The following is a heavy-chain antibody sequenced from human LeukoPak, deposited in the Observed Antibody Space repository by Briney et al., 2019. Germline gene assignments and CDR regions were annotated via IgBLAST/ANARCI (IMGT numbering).Heavy chain of an antibody. CDR2: IYPRDGST. Sequence: ASVKVSCKASGGTFSSYAISWVRQAPGQGLEWMGMIYPRDGSTSYAQKFQGRVTVTRDTSTSRVHMELSGLRSEDTAVYYCARDQEAFDYWGQGTLVTVSS. CDR3: ARDQEAFDY. J-gene: IGHJ4*02. CDR1: GGTFSSYA. V-gene: IGHV1-46*01.